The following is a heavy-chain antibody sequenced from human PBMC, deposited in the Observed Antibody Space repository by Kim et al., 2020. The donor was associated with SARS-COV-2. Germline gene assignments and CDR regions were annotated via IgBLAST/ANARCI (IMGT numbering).Heavy chain of an antibody. V-gene: IGHV3-21*04. D-gene: IGHD2-2*01. CDR2: ISSSSSYI. CDR1: GFTFSSYS. J-gene: IGHJ4*02. Sequence: GGSLRLSCAASGFTFSSYSMNWVRQAPGKGLDWVSSISSSSSYIYYADSVKGRFTISRDNAKNSLYLQMNSLRAEDTAVYYCARDEYCSSTSCTHFDYWGQGTLVTVSS. CDR3: ARDEYCSSTSCTHFDY.